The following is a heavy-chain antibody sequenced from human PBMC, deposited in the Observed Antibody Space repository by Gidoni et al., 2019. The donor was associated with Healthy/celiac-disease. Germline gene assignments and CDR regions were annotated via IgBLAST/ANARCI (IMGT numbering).Heavy chain of an antibody. CDR1: GFSLSTSGVG. Sequence: QITLKESGPTLVKPTQPLTLTCTFSGFSLSTSGVGVGWIRQSPGKALEWLALIYWNDDKRYSPSLKSRLTITKDTSKNQVVLTMTNMDPVDTATYYCAHTSSGWSPPLGYYFDYWGQGTLVTVSS. J-gene: IGHJ4*02. D-gene: IGHD6-19*01. CDR3: AHTSSGWSPPLGYYFDY. V-gene: IGHV2-5*01. CDR2: IYWNDDK.